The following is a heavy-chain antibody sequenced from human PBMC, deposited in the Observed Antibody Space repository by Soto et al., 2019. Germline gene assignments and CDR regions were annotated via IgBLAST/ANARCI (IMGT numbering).Heavy chain of an antibody. Sequence: QVQLVQSGAEVKKPGSSVKVSCKASGGTFSSYAISWVRQAPGQGLEWMGGIIPIFGTANYAQKFQGRVTITADESTSTAYMEVSSLRSEDTAVYYCARDHYCSGGSCFWGGWFDPCGQGTLVTVSS. CDR3: ARDHYCSGGSCFWGGWFDP. J-gene: IGHJ5*02. V-gene: IGHV1-69*01. D-gene: IGHD2-15*01. CDR2: IIPIFGTA. CDR1: GGTFSSYA.